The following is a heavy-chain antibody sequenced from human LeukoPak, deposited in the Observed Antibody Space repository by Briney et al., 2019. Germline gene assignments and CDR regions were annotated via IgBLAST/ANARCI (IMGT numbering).Heavy chain of an antibody. D-gene: IGHD3-10*01. J-gene: IGHJ4*02. CDR2: ISGSGGST. Sequence: PGGSLRLSCAASGFTFSSYAMSWVRQAPGKGLEWVSAISGSGGSTYYADSVKGRFTISRDNSKNTLYLQMNSLRAEDTAVYYCAKAAHYGSGSYDDYWGQGTLVTVSA. CDR3: AKAAHYGSGSYDDY. V-gene: IGHV3-23*01. CDR1: GFTFSSYA.